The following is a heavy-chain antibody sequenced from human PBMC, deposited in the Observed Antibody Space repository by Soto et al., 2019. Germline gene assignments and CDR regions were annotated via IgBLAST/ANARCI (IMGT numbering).Heavy chain of an antibody. J-gene: IGHJ5*02. Sequence: PGGSLRLSCAASGFPFSSTDMTWVRQAPGKGLDWVSTIDGSGGTTYYADSVKGRFTISRDNSMNTVYLQMNSLRADDTALYYCAKNPGGLKTWGQGALVT. CDR3: AKNPGGLKT. D-gene: IGHD3-22*01. V-gene: IGHV3-23*01. CDR1: GFPFSSTD. CDR2: IDGSGGTT.